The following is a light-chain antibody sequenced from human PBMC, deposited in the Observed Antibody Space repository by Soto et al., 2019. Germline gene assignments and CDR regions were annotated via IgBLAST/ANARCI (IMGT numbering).Light chain of an antibody. CDR1: RSDVGGYNY. CDR3: SSYAGSNKQV. J-gene: IGLJ1*01. Sequence: QSALTQPPSPSGAPGQSVTISCTGTRSDVGGYNYVSWYQQHPGKAPKLMIYEVSKRPSGVPDRFSGSKSGNTASLTVSGLQAEDEADYYCSSYAGSNKQVFGTGTKVTVL. CDR2: EVS. V-gene: IGLV2-8*01.